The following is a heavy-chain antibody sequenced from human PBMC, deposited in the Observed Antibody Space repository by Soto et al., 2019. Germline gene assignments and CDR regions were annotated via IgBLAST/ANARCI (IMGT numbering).Heavy chain of an antibody. J-gene: IGHJ4*02. V-gene: IGHV1-2*04. D-gene: IGHD6-13*01. CDR1: GFTFTGYY. CDR3: AKDDAGHPDF. CDR2: INPNSGVA. Sequence: GASVKVSCKASGFTFTGYYMHWVRQAPGQGLEWIGWINPNSGVANYAQKFHDWVTITRDTSITTAYMELSGLKSDDTAVYFCAKDDAGHPDFWGQGTLGTVSS.